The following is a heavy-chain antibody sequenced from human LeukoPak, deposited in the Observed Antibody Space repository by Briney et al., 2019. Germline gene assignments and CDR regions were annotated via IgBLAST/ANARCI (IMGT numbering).Heavy chain of an antibody. CDR1: GYTFTGYY. J-gene: IGHJ5*02. Sequence: EASLKDSSKASGYTFTGYYIYWVRQAPGEGLEWVGWINPNTGGTNYAQRFQGWVTMTRDTSISTAYMELSRLRSDDTAVYYCARNGRDSGYCSSTSCHDWFDPWGQGTLVTVSS. CDR3: ARNGRDSGYCSSTSCHDWFDP. D-gene: IGHD2-2*01. CDR2: INPNTGGT. V-gene: IGHV1-2*04.